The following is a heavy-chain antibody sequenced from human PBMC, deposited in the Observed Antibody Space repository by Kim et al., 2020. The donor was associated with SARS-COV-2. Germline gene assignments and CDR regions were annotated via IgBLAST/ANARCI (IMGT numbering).Heavy chain of an antibody. V-gene: IGHV3-74*01. Sequence: GGSLRLSCAASGFTFSSYWMHWVRQAPGKGLVWVSRINSDGSSTSYADSVKGRFTISRDNAKNTLYLQMNSLRAEDTAVYYCARDLDERITMVRGVIGYYYYGMDVWGQGTTVTVSS. J-gene: IGHJ6*02. D-gene: IGHD3-10*01. CDR1: GFTFSSYW. CDR2: INSDGSST. CDR3: ARDLDERITMVRGVIGYYYYGMDV.